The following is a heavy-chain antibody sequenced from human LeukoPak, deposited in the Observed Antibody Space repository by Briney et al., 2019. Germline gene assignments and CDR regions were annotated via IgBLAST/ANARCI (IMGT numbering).Heavy chain of an antibody. CDR1: GYTFTSYG. CDR2: ISAYNGNT. Sequence: VSVKVSCKASGYTFTSYGISWVRQAPGQGLEWMGWISAYNGNTNYAQKLQGRVTMTTDTSTSTAYMELRSLRSDDAAVYYCARDTAMVTAFDYWGQGTLVTVSS. V-gene: IGHV1-18*01. CDR3: ARDTAMVTAFDY. J-gene: IGHJ4*02. D-gene: IGHD5-18*01.